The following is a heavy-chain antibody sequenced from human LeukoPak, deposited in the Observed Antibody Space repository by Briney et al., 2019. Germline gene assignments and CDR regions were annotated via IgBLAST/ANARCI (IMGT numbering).Heavy chain of an antibody. D-gene: IGHD5-18*01. CDR2: TYTSGDT. V-gene: IGHV4-4*09. CDR3: ARTARVFDY. J-gene: IGHJ4*02. Sequence: SETLSLTRTVSGYSIASFYLSWIRQPPGGGLEVIGYTYTSGDTNYNPSLKSRVTISLDTSRNQLSLKMNSVTAADTAVYYCARTARVFDYWGQGILVTVSS. CDR1: GYSIASFY.